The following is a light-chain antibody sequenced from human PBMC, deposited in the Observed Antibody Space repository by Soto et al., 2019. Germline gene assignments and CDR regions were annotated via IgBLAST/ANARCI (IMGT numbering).Light chain of an antibody. CDR3: QQSYSTPPYT. Sequence: DIQMTQSPSSLSASVGDRVTITCRASQSISNDLYWYQQKPGKAPKLLIYAASNLQGGVPSRFSSSGSGTDFTLTISSLQPEDFATYYCQQSYSTPPYTFGQGTRLEIK. CDR1: QSISND. CDR2: AAS. V-gene: IGKV1-39*01. J-gene: IGKJ2*01.